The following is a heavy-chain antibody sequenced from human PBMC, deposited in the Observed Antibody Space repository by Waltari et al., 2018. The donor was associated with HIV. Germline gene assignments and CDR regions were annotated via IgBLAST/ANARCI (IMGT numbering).Heavy chain of an antibody. Sequence: QVQLQESGPGLVEPSETLSLTCAVSGYSISGGYYWDWVRQPPGKGLEWIGSIYHSGSTYYNPPLKSRVIISVDTSKNPFSLRLNSVTAADTAVYYCARRAVAGTNWFDPWGQGTLVTVPS. CDR3: ARRAVAGTNWFDP. CDR1: GYSISGGYY. V-gene: IGHV4-38-2*01. CDR2: IYHSGST. D-gene: IGHD6-19*01. J-gene: IGHJ5*02.